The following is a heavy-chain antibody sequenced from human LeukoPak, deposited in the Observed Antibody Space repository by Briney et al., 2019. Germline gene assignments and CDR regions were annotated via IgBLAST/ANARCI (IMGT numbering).Heavy chain of an antibody. CDR3: ARSSTSCDY. D-gene: IGHD2-2*01. Sequence: GSLRLSCAASGFTFSSYEMNWVRQAPGKGLEWVSYISSSGSIIYYADSVKGRFTISRDNAKNSLYLQMNSLRAEDTAVYYCARSSTSCDYWGQGTLVTVSS. J-gene: IGHJ4*02. V-gene: IGHV3-48*03. CDR2: ISSSGSII. CDR1: GFTFSSYE.